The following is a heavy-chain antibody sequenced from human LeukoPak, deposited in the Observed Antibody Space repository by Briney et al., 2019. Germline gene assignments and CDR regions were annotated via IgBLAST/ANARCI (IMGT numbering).Heavy chain of an antibody. CDR3: ARDPDGDSLDY. CDR2: ISSSSSYI. Sequence: GGSLRLSCEASDSTLTSYALSWVRQAPGKGLEWVSSISSSSSYIYYADSVKGRFTISRDNAKNSLYLQMNSLRAEDTAVYYCARDPDGDSLDYWGQGTLVTVSS. J-gene: IGHJ4*02. CDR1: DSTLTSYA. D-gene: IGHD4-17*01. V-gene: IGHV3-21*01.